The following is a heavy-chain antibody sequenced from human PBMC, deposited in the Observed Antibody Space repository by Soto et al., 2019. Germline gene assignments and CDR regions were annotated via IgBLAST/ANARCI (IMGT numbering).Heavy chain of an antibody. D-gene: IGHD2-21*02. CDR2: INPYTCGT. CDR1: GYTLTVYY. Sequence: VKGYCKASGYTLTVYYVRRRLEAPKQVPECMGLINPYTCGTNYAQKIQGRVTITRDTSISTAYMELSKLISDDTAVYYCATQFHHCRGACYRGPYCGMDAWGQGPPVTVSS. J-gene: IGHJ6*02. V-gene: IGHV1-2*02. CDR3: ATQFHHCRGACYRGPYCGMDA.